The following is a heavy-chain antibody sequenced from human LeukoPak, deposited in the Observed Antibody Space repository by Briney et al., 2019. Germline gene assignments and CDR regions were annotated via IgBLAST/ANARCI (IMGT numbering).Heavy chain of an antibody. D-gene: IGHD6-19*01. Sequence: ASVKVSCKASGYTFTGYYMRWVRQAPGQGLEWMGWINPNSGGTNYAQKFQGWVTMTRDTSISTAYMELSRLRSDDTAVYYCARDLGGDSSGWYYFDYWGQGTLVTVSS. CDR1: GYTFTGYY. V-gene: IGHV1-2*04. CDR3: ARDLGGDSSGWYYFDY. J-gene: IGHJ4*02. CDR2: INPNSGGT.